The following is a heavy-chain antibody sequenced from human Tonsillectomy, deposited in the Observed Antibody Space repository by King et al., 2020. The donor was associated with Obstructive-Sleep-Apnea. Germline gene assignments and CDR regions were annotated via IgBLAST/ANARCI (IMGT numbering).Heavy chain of an antibody. CDR3: AREETHYFDSSGYHIGDAFDI. CDR1: GFTFSSYA. J-gene: IGHJ3*02. V-gene: IGHV3-64*07. D-gene: IGHD3-22*01. Sequence: VQLVESGGGLVQPGGSLRLSCEASGFTFSSYAMHWVRQAPGKGLEYVSAISSDGGSTYYAGFVEGRFTISRDNSKNTLYLQMGSLRAEDMAVYYCAREETHYFDSSGYHIGDAFDIWGQGTMVTVSS. CDR2: ISSDGGST.